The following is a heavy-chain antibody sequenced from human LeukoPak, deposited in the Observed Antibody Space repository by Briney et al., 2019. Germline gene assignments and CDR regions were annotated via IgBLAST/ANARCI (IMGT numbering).Heavy chain of an antibody. CDR2: IIPILGIA. D-gene: IGHD3-10*02. CDR3: ARDDRDYVGAFDI. Sequence: SVKVSCKASGGTFSSYAISWVRQAPGQGLEWMGRIIPILGIANYAQKFQGRVTITADKSTSTAYMELSSLRSEDTAVYYCARDDRDYVGAFDIWGQGTMVTVSS. CDR1: GGTFSSYA. J-gene: IGHJ3*02. V-gene: IGHV1-69*04.